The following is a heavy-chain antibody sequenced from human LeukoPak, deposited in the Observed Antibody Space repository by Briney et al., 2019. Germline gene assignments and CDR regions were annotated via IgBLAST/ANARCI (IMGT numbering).Heavy chain of an antibody. CDR3: ARQRSSSSEFDP. Sequence: SETLSLTCTVSGGSISRSSYFWGWIRQPPGTGLEWIGSIYYSGSTYYNPSFKSRVTISVDTSKNQFSLKLSSVTAADTAVYYCARQRSSSSEFDPWGQGTLVTVSS. CDR1: GGSISRSSYF. J-gene: IGHJ5*02. CDR2: IYYSGST. D-gene: IGHD6-6*01. V-gene: IGHV4-39*01.